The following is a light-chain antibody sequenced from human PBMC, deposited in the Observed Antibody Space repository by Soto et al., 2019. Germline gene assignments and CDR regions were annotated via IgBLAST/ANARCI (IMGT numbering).Light chain of an antibody. J-gene: IGLJ2*01. CDR2: DVS. CDR3: SSYATSSTLDVV. CDR1: SSDFGGYTY. Sequence: QSALTQPASVSGSPGQSITISCTGTSSDFGGYTYVSWYQQHPGKDPKLIIYDVSNRPSGVSYRFSGSESGNTASLTISGLQAEDEADYYCSSYATSSTLDVVFGGGTKLTVL. V-gene: IGLV2-14*01.